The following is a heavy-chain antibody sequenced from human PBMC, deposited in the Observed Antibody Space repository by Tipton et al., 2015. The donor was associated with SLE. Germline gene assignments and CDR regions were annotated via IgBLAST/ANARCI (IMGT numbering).Heavy chain of an antibody. J-gene: IGHJ2*01. CDR2: IYYSGST. CDR3: AREVMDWYFDL. V-gene: IGHV4-30-4*01. CDR1: GYSISSGYY. D-gene: IGHD3-16*01. Sequence: TLSLTCAVSGYSISSGYYWSWIRQPPGKGLEWIGYIYYSGSTYYNPSLKSRVTISVDTSKNQFSLKLSSVTAADTAVYYCAREVMDWYFDLWGRGTLVTVSS.